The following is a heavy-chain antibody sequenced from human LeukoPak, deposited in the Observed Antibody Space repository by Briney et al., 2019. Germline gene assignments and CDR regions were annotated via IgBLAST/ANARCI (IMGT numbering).Heavy chain of an antibody. CDR3: ASPQWLAF. Sequence: PGGSLTLSCVVSGITFSSYEMNWVRQAPGKGLEGVSYISTSGSTIYYADSVKGRFTISRDNAKNSLYLQMNGLRAEDTAIYYCASPQWLAFWGQGTLVTVSS. V-gene: IGHV3-48*03. D-gene: IGHD6-19*01. CDR1: GITFSSYE. CDR2: ISTSGSTI. J-gene: IGHJ4*02.